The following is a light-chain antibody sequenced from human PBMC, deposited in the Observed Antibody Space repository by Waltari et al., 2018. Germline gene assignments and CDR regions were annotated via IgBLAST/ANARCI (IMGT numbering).Light chain of an antibody. Sequence: QSALTQPRSVSGSPGQSVTISCTGTSSDIGVYNYVSWYQRHPVKAPKLMIYDATKRPSGVPDRFSGSKSGNTASLTISGLQAEDEADYYCCSYAGNCWVFGGGTKLTVL. V-gene: IGLV2-11*01. J-gene: IGLJ3*02. CDR3: CSYAGNCWV. CDR1: SSDIGVYNY. CDR2: DAT.